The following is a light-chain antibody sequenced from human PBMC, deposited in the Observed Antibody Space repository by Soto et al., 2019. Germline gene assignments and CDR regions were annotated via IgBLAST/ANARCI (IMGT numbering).Light chain of an antibody. CDR2: AAS. Sequence: DIQMTQSSSSLSASVGDRVTITCRASQNINPYSNWYQHQPGKAPNLLIYAASTLQSGVPSRFSGTGSGTDFTLTISSLQPEDVATYYCQQTHTTPYTFGQGTKVDIK. V-gene: IGKV1-39*01. CDR1: QNINPY. J-gene: IGKJ2*01. CDR3: QQTHTTPYT.